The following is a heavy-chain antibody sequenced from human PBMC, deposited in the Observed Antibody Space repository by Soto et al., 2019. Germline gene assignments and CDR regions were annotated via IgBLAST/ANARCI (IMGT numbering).Heavy chain of an antibody. V-gene: IGHV4-59*08. CDR2: IYYSGST. CDR1: GGSISSYY. D-gene: IGHD2-15*01. Sequence: SETLSLTCTVSGGSISSYYWSWIRQPPGKGLEWIGYIYYSGSTNYNPSLKSRVTISVDTSKNQFSLKLSSVTAADTAVYYCARHPAYCSGGSCYFDYWGQGTLVTVSS. CDR3: ARHPAYCSGGSCYFDY. J-gene: IGHJ4*02.